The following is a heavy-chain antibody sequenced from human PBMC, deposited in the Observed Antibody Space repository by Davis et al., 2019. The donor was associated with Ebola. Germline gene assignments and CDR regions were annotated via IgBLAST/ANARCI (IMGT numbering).Heavy chain of an antibody. D-gene: IGHD4-17*01. V-gene: IGHV1-3*01. J-gene: IGHJ4*02. CDR1: GYTFTSYA. Sequence: ASVKVSCKASGYTFTSYAMHWVRQAPGQRLEWMGWINAGNGNTKYSQKFQGRVTITADKSTSTAYMELSSLRSEDTAVYYCAREGYGDYVFDYWGQGTLVTVSS. CDR3: AREGYGDYVFDY. CDR2: INAGNGNT.